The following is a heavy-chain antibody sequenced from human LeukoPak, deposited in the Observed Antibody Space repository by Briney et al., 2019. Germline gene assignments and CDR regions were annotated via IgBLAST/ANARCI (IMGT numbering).Heavy chain of an antibody. CDR3: ARETHYDFWSGYYMFDP. J-gene: IGHJ5*02. D-gene: IGHD3-3*01. CDR2: IYYSGST. Sequence: SETLSLTCTVSGGSISSSSYYWGWIRQPPGKGLEWIGSIYYSGSTYYNPSLKSRVTISVDTSKNQFSLKLSSVTAADTAVYYCARETHYDFWSGYYMFDPWGQGTLVTVSS. CDR1: GGSISSSSYY. V-gene: IGHV4-39*07.